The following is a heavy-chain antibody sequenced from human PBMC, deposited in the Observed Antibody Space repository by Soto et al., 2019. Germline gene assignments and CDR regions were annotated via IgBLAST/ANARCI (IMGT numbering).Heavy chain of an antibody. J-gene: IGHJ3*02. V-gene: IGHV1-69*04. D-gene: IGHD3-10*01. Sequence: GASVKVSCKASGGTFSSYTISWVRQAPGQGLEWMGRIIPILGIANYAQKFQGRVTITADKSTSTAYMELSSLRSEDTAVYYCARDFSGKNDAFDIWGQGTVVTVSS. CDR3: ARDFSGKNDAFDI. CDR2: IIPILGIA. CDR1: GGTFSSYT.